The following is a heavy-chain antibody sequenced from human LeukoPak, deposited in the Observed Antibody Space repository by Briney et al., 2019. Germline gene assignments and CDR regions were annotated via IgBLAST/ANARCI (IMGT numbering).Heavy chain of an antibody. Sequence: ASVTVSCTASGYIFTSYGISWVRQAPGQGLEWMGWMNPNSGNTGYAQKFQGRVTMTRNTSISTAYMELSSLRSEDTAVYYCARGQGKGLRYFDWLSYYYYGMDVWGQGTTVTVSS. CDR1: GYIFTSYG. J-gene: IGHJ6*02. CDR3: ARGQGKGLRYFDWLSYYYYGMDV. CDR2: MNPNSGNT. V-gene: IGHV1-8*02. D-gene: IGHD3-9*01.